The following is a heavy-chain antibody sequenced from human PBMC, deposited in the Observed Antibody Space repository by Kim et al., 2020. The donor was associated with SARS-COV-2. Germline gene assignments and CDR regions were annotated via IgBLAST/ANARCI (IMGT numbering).Heavy chain of an antibody. CDR3: ARDMGGYSSSWYNDY. CDR2: ISSSSSTI. D-gene: IGHD6-13*01. V-gene: IGHV3-48*02. CDR1: GFTFSSYS. Sequence: GGSLRLSCAASGFTFSSYSMNWVRQAPGKGLEWVSYISSSSSTIYYADSVKGRFTISRDNAKNSLHLQMNSLSDEDTAVYYCARDMGGYSSSWYNDYWGQGTLVTVSS. J-gene: IGHJ4*02.